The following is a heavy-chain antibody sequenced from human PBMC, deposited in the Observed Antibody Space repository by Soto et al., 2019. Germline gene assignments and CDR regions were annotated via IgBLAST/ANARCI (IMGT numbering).Heavy chain of an antibody. CDR3: ARGEVLRYFDWLLFPWFDP. V-gene: IGHV4-31*03. Sequence: PSETLSLTCTVSGGSISSGGYYWSWIRQHPGKGLEWIEYIYYSGSTYYNLSLKSRVTISVDTSKNQFSLKLSSVTAADTAVYYCARGEVLRYFDWLLFPWFDPWGQGTLVTVSS. CDR1: GGSISSGGYY. D-gene: IGHD3-9*01. CDR2: IYYSGST. J-gene: IGHJ5*02.